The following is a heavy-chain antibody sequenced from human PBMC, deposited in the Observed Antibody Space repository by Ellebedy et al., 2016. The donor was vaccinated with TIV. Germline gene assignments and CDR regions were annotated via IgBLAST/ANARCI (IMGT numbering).Heavy chain of an antibody. CDR3: SAAWGSGCEYWYFDL. Sequence: PGGSLRLSCAASGFSFSNFWMSWGRQAPGKGLKGVANIKEEGSEKYYVGSVKGRFTISRDNAKNSLYLQMNSLKIEDTALSYCSAAWGSGCEYWYFDLWGPGTLFTASS. J-gene: IGHJ2*01. CDR2: IKEEGSEK. CDR1: GFSFSNFW. V-gene: IGHV3-7*05. D-gene: IGHD6-19*01.